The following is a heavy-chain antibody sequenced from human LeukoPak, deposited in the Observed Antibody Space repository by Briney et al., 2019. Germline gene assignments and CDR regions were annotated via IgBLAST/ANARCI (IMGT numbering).Heavy chain of an antibody. CDR1: GGSISSSSYY. J-gene: IGHJ4*02. CDR2: IYYSGST. D-gene: IGHD6-13*01. V-gene: IGHV4-39*01. Sequence: SETLSLTCTVPGGSISSSSYYWGWIRQPPGKGLEWIGSIYYSGSTYYNPSHKSRVTISVDTSKNQFSLKLSSVTAADTAVYYCASLTYSSSLSWGQGTLVTVSS. CDR3: ASLTYSSSLS.